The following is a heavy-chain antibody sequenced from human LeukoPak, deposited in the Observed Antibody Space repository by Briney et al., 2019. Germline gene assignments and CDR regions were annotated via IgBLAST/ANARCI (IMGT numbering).Heavy chain of an antibody. CDR3: ARDEDSEFDY. CDR2: IKQDGSEK. Sequence: GGSLRLSCAASGFTSSSYWMSWVRQAPGKGLEWVANIKQDGSEKYYVDSVKGRFTISRDNAKNSLYLQMNSLRAEDTAVYYCARDEDSEFDYWGQGTLVTVSS. D-gene: IGHD1-26*01. V-gene: IGHV3-7*01. CDR1: GFTSSSYW. J-gene: IGHJ4*02.